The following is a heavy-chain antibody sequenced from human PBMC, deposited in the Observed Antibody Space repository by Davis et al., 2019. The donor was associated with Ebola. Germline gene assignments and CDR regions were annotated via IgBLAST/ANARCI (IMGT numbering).Heavy chain of an antibody. CDR1: GFTFSSYV. V-gene: IGHV3-23*01. CDR2: LGLSGDT. CDR3: AKDTSNVWFDV. J-gene: IGHJ3*01. Sequence: GGSLRLSCAASGFTFSSYVMSWVRRAPGKGLAWVSNLGLSGDTYYADSVKGRFTISRDNSMNTLHLQMNSLRVEDTAIYYCAKDTSNVWFDVWGQWTMVTVSS. D-gene: IGHD1-26*01.